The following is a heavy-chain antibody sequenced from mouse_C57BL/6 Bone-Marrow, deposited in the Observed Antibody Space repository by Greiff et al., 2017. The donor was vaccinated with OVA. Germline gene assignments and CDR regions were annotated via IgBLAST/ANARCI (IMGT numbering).Heavy chain of an antibody. Sequence: EVQGVESGGGLVQPGGSMKLSCVASGFTFSNYWMNWVRQSPEKGLEWVAQIRLKSDNYATHYAESVKGRFTISRDDAKSSVYLQMNNLRAEDTGIYYCTIYGGYFDVWGTGTTVTVSS. J-gene: IGHJ1*03. V-gene: IGHV6-3*01. D-gene: IGHD1-1*02. CDR1: GFTFSNYW. CDR3: TIYGGYFDV. CDR2: IRLKSDNYAT.